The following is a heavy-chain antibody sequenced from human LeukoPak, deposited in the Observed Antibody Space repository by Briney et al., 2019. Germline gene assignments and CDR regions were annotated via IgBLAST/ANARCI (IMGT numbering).Heavy chain of an antibody. J-gene: IGHJ4*02. CDR3: ARDGDYGGNVDY. CDR1: GFTFSSYS. D-gene: IGHD4-17*01. CDR2: ISSSSSYI. Sequence: PGGSLRLSCAASGFTFSSYSMNWVRQAPGKGLEWVSSISSSSSYIYYADSVKGRFTISRDNAKNSLYLQMNSLRAEDTAVYYCARDGDYGGNVDYWGQGTLVTVSS. V-gene: IGHV3-21*01.